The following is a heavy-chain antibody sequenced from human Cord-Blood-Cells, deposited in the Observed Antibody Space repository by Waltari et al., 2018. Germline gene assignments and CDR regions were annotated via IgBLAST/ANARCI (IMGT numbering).Heavy chain of an antibody. CDR3: ARDFVGGATTRYYYGMDV. D-gene: IGHD1-26*01. CDR2: IYYSGST. J-gene: IGHJ6*02. Sequence: QVQLQESGPGLVKPSETLSLTCTVSGGSVSSGSYYWSWIRQPPGKGLEWIGYIYYSGSTNYNPSLKSRVTISVDTSKNQFSLKLSSVTAADTAVYYCARDFVGGATTRYYYGMDVWGQGTTVTVSS. V-gene: IGHV4-61*01. CDR1: GGSVSSGSYY.